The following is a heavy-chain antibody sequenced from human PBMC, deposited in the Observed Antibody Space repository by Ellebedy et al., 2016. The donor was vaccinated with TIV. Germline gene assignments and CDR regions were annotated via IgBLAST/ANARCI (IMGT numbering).Heavy chain of an antibody. CDR2: IRSKANSYAT. J-gene: IGHJ5*02. D-gene: IGHD3-10*01. CDR1: GFTFSGSA. Sequence: GESLKISCAASGFTFSGSAMHWVRQASGKGLEWVGRIRSKANSYATAYAASVKGRFTISRDDSKNTAYLQMNSLRAEDTAVYYCARDSMVRGVIGNWFDPWGQGTLVTVSS. V-gene: IGHV3-73*01. CDR3: ARDSMVRGVIGNWFDP.